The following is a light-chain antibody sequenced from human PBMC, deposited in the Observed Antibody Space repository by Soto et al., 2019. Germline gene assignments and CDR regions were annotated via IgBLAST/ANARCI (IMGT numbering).Light chain of an antibody. CDR3: QQRSNWPGT. V-gene: IGKV3-11*01. CDR2: DAS. J-gene: IGKJ3*01. CDR1: RSVSSY. Sequence: EIVLTQSPATLSLSPGERATLSCRASRSVSSYLAWYQQKPGQAPSLLIYDASNRATGIPARFSGSGSGTEFTLTISSLEPEDFAVYYCQQRSNWPGTFGPGTKVDIK.